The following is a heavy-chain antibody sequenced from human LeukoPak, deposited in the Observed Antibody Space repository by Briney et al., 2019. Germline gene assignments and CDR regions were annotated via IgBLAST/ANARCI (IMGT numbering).Heavy chain of an antibody. CDR2: ICSDGRT. V-gene: IGHV3-53*01. D-gene: IGHD3-10*01. CDR1: GFAVSSNY. Sequence: PGGSLRLSCAASGFAVSSNYMNWVRQAPGKGLEWVSVICSDGRTYYADSVKGRFTISRDISKNTLFLEMTSLRAEDTAVYYCAKVKGWYGEGYFDYWGQGTLVTVSS. CDR3: AKVKGWYGEGYFDY. J-gene: IGHJ4*02.